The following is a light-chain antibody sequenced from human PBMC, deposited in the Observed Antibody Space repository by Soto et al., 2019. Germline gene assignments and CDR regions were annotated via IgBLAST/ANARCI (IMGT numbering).Light chain of an antibody. J-gene: IGLJ3*02. Sequence: QSVLTQPPSASGTPGQRVTISFSGSSSNIRSNSVTWYQQLPGTGPKLLMYSYNQRPSGVPDRFSGSKSGASASLAISGLQSEDEADYYCAAWDDSLDVWVFGGGTKVTVL. V-gene: IGLV1-44*01. CDR3: AAWDDSLDVWV. CDR2: SYN. CDR1: SSNIRSNS.